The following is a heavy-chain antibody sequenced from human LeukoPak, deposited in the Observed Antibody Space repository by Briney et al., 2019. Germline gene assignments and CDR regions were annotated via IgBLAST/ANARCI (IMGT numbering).Heavy chain of an antibody. Sequence: PSETLSLTCTVSGDSFSSVTDYWAWIRQPPGKGLEWIGSIYYSGSTYYNPSLKSRVTISVDTSKNQFSLKLSSVTAADTAVYYCARQGGLDRRYYDFPGHANYYMDVWGKGTTVTVSS. CDR3: ARQGGLDRRYYDFPGHANYYMDV. D-gene: IGHD3-3*01. CDR2: IYYSGST. V-gene: IGHV4-39*01. CDR1: GDSFSSVTDY. J-gene: IGHJ6*03.